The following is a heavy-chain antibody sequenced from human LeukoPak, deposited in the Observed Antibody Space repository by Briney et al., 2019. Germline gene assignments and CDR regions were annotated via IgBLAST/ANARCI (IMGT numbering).Heavy chain of an antibody. V-gene: IGHV3-11*06. D-gene: IGHD6-19*01. J-gene: IGHJ4*02. CDR3: ARDQYSSGWWGIDY. Sequence: GGSLRLSCAASGFTFSDYYMSWIRQAPGKGLEWVSYISSSSSYTNYADSVKGRSTISRDNAKNSLYLQMNSLRAEDTAVYYCARDQYSSGWWGIDYWGQGTLVTVSS. CDR1: GFTFSDYY. CDR2: ISSSSSYT.